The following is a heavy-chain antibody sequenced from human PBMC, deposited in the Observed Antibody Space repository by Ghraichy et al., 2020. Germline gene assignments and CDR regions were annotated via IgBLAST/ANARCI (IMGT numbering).Heavy chain of an antibody. CDR3: ATLRYCSSHRCHSFDY. CDR1: GFTFSSYA. D-gene: IGHD2-2*01. CDR2: ISGSGGST. V-gene: IGHV3-23*01. Sequence: GGSLRLSCAASGFTFSSYAMSWVRQAPGKGLEWVSAISGSGGSTYYADSVKGRFTISRDNSKNTLYLQMNSQRAEDTAVYYCATLRYCSSHRCHSFDYWGQGSLVTVSS. J-gene: IGHJ4*02.